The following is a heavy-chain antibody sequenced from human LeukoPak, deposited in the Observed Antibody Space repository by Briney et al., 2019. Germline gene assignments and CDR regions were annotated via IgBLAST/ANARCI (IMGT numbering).Heavy chain of an antibody. J-gene: IGHJ4*02. CDR3: ARDSQDCSASTCYFDY. D-gene: IGHD2-15*01. V-gene: IGHV3-43D*03. CDR2: ISWDIRSA. CDR1: GFTFDDYA. Sequence: QAGGSLRLSCAASGFTFDDYAMHGVRQSPGKGLQWVSFISWDIRSAYYADSVTARFTISRDNNKKSVFLQMNSLSAEDTAFYYCARDSQDCSASTCYFDYWGQGTLVTVSA.